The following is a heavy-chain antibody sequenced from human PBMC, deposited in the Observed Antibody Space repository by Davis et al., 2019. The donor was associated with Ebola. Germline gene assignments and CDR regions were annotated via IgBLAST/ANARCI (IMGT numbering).Heavy chain of an antibody. D-gene: IGHD3-22*01. V-gene: IGHV1-2*04. CDR3: ARVYYDSSGYPAIDY. Sequence: ASVKVSCKASGYTFTGYYMHWVRQAPGQGLEWMGWINPNSGGTNYAQKFQGWVTMTRDTSISTAYMELSRLRSDDTAVYYCARVYYDSSGYPAIDYWGQGTLVTVSS. CDR2: INPNSGGT. J-gene: IGHJ4*02. CDR1: GYTFTGYY.